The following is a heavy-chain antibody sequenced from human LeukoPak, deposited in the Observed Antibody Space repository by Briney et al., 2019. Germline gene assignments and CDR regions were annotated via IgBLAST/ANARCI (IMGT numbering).Heavy chain of an antibody. CDR1: GYTFTGYY. J-gene: IGHJ6*02. D-gene: IGHD3-3*01. Sequence: GASVTVSCKASGYTFTGYYMHWVRQAPGQGLEWMGWINPNSGGTNYAQKFQGRVTMTMDTSISTAYMELSRLRSDDTAVYYCAREGIMFGVVETYYYYGMDVWGQGTTVTVSS. V-gene: IGHV1-2*02. CDR3: AREGIMFGVVETYYYYGMDV. CDR2: INPNSGGT.